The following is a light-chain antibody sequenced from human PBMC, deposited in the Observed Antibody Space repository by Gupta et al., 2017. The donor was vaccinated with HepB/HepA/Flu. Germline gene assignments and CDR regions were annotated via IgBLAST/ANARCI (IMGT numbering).Light chain of an antibody. J-gene: IGKJ1*01. CDR1: QSVSSSY. Sequence: EIVLTQSPGTLSYSPGERATLSCRASQSVSSSYLAWYQQRPGQAPRLLIYGASSRATGISDRFSGSGSGTDFTLTISRLEPEDFAVYYCQQYGSSPWTFGQGTKVEIK. CDR3: QQYGSSPWT. CDR2: GAS. V-gene: IGKV3-20*01.